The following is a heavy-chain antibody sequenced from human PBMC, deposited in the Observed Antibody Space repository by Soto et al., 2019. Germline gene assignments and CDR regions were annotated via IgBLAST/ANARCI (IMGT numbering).Heavy chain of an antibody. D-gene: IGHD6-19*01. CDR2: VSHDGRNT. CDR3: AKVWLPWLVTYDFNY. Sequence: VQLVESGGGVVQPGRSLRLSCAASGFTFSDYAMHWVRQAPGKGLEWVAVVSHDGRNTHYADSVKGRFTISRDSSNNTVSLEMTSLRAEATAVYYCAKVWLPWLVTYDFNYWGQGALVTVSS. V-gene: IGHV3-30*18. CDR1: GFTFSDYA. J-gene: IGHJ4*02.